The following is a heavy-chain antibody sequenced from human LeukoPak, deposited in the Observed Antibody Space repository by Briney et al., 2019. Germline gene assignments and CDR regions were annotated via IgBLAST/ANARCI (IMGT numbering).Heavy chain of an antibody. Sequence: PSETLSLTCTVSGGSISSYYWSWIRQPPGKGLECIGYIYYSGSTSYNPSLKSRVTISVDTSKDQFSLKLSSVAAADTAVYYCARERSGSYDYWGQGTLVTVSS. CDR2: IYYSGST. D-gene: IGHD1-26*01. J-gene: IGHJ4*02. CDR3: ARERSGSYDY. CDR1: GGSISSYY. V-gene: IGHV4-59*01.